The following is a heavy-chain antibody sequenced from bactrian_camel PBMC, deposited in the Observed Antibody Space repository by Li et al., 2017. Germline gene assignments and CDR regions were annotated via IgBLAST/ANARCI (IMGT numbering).Heavy chain of an antibody. Sequence: VQLVESGGGSAQTGGSLRLSCAASGFTFSNYYMSWVRQAPGKGPEWVSTISIYGERTSYADSVKGRFTASRDNAKNTVYLQMNNLKPEDTAVYYCVRDGDSWPSLGYWGLGTQVTVS. CDR2: ISIYGERT. D-gene: IGHD6*01. V-gene: IGHV3S40*01. J-gene: IGHJ6*01. CDR3: VRDGDSWPSLGY. CDR1: GFTFSNYY.